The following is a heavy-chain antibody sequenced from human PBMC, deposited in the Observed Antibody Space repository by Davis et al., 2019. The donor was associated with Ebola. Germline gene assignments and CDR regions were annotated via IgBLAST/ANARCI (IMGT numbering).Heavy chain of an antibody. CDR2: IYSGGST. J-gene: IGHJ6*02. V-gene: IGHV3-53*04. CDR3: ARDRGYYGSGSYYGPDGMDV. CDR1: GFTVSSNY. D-gene: IGHD3-10*01. Sequence: GGSLRLSCAASGFTVSSNYMSWVRQAPGKGLEWVSVIYSGGSTYYADSVKGRFTISRHNSKNTLYLQMNSLRAEDTAVYYCARDRGYYGSGSYYGPDGMDVWGQGTTVTVSS.